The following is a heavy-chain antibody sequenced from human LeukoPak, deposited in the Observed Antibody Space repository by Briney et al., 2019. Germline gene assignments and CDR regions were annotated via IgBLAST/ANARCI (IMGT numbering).Heavy chain of an antibody. D-gene: IGHD6-13*01. J-gene: IGHJ3*02. Sequence: GASVKVSCKASGYTFTNYGISWVRQAPGQGLEWMGWISAYNGNTNYAQKLQGRVTMTTDTSTSTAYMELRSLRSDDTAVYYCASAAAGISRYHAFDIWGQGTMVTVSS. CDR3: ASAAAGISRYHAFDI. CDR2: ISAYNGNT. CDR1: GYTFTNYG. V-gene: IGHV1-18*01.